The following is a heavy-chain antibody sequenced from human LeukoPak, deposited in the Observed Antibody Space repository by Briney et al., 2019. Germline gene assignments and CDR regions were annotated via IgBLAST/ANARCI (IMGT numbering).Heavy chain of an antibody. CDR1: GDSISSSSYY. V-gene: IGHV4-39*07. D-gene: IGHD4-17*01. CDR3: ARGWGYGDYDHNWFDP. CDR2: IYYSGST. J-gene: IGHJ5*02. Sequence: PSETLSLTCTVSGDSISSSSYYWGWIRQPPGKGLEWIGSIYYSGSTYYNPSLKSRVTISVDTSKNQFSLKLSSVTTADTAVYYCARGWGYGDYDHNWFDPWGQGTLVTVSS.